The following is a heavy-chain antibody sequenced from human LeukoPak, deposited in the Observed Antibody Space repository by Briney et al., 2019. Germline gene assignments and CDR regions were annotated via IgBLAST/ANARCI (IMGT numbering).Heavy chain of an antibody. J-gene: IGHJ4*02. D-gene: IGHD4-17*01. CDR1: GFSFEDYA. CDR3: AKAVYGDFQSTVDY. CDR2: VSWNSGNV. Sequence: GGSLRLSCAASGFSFEDYAMHGFGQPPGRGLEWVSGVSWNSGNVGYADSVKGRFTISRDNAKNFLYLQMSSLRAEDTALYYCAKAVYGDFQSTVDYWGRGTLVTVPS. V-gene: IGHV3-9*01.